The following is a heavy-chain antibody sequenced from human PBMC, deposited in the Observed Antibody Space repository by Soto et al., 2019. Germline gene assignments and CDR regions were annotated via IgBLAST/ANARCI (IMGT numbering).Heavy chain of an antibody. CDR2: ISAYNGNT. D-gene: IGHD1-26*01. J-gene: IGHJ6*02. CDR3: ARDSSRPKSGMVAFYYYYGMDV. CDR1: GYTFTSYG. V-gene: IGHV1-18*01. Sequence: ASVKVSCKASGYTFTSYGISWVRQAPGQGLEWMGWISAYNGNTNYAQKLQGRVTMTTDTSTSTAYMELRSLRSDDTAVYYCARDSSRPKSGMVAFYYYYGMDVWGQGTTVTVSS.